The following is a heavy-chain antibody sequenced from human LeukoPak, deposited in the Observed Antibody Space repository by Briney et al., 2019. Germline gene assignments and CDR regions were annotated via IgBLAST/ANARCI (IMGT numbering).Heavy chain of an antibody. D-gene: IGHD1-1*01. V-gene: IGHV4-39*01. Sequence: PSETLSLTCTVSGGSVSSSSYYWGWIRQPPGKGLEWIGSIYYTGSTYYNPSLKSRVTISVDTSKNQFSLKLSSVTAADTAVYYCARPQPTGVDYWGQGTLVTVSS. CDR3: ARPQPTGVDY. CDR2: IYYTGST. J-gene: IGHJ4*02. CDR1: GGSVSSSSYY.